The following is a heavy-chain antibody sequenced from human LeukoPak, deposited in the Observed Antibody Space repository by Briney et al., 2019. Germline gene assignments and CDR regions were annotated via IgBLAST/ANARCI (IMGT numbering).Heavy chain of an antibody. CDR3: ARAKYSSSSYDNWFDP. D-gene: IGHD6-13*01. Sequence: PGGSLRLSCAASGFTFSSYAMHWVRQAPGKGLEYVSAISSNGGSTYYANSVKGRFTISRDNSKNTLYLQMGSLRAEDMAVYYCARAKYSSSSYDNWFDPWGQGTLVTVSS. CDR2: ISSNGGST. CDR1: GFTFSSYA. J-gene: IGHJ5*02. V-gene: IGHV3-64*01.